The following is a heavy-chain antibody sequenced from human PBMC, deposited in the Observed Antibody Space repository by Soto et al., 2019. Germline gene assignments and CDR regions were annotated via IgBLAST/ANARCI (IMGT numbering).Heavy chain of an antibody. CDR2: ISTSTTM. Sequence: PGGSLRLSCAASGFTFSSYTMNWVRQAPGKGLEWISYISTSTTMYYADSVKGRFTISRDNAKNSLYLQMNSLRDEDTAVYYCARDLAVGAYAHFDYWGQGTLVTVSS. CDR1: GFTFSSYT. CDR3: ARDLAVGAYAHFDY. J-gene: IGHJ4*02. D-gene: IGHD1-26*01. V-gene: IGHV3-48*02.